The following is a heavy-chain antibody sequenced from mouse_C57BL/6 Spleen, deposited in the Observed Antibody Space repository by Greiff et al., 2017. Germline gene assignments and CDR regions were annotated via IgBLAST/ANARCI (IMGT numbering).Heavy chain of an antibody. J-gene: IGHJ4*01. CDR1: GFTFSDYG. D-gene: IGHD2-1*01. CDR3: ARIYYGNPYYAMDY. CDR2: ISSGSSTI. Sequence: EVHLVESGGGLVKPGGSLKLSCAASGFTFSDYGMHWVRQAPEKGLEWVAYISSGSSTIYYADTVKGRFTISRDNAKNTLFLQMTSLRSEDTAMYYCARIYYGNPYYAMDYWGQGTSVTVSS. V-gene: IGHV5-17*01.